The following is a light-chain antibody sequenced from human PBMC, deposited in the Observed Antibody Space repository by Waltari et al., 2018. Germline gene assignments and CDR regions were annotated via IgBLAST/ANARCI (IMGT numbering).Light chain of an antibody. V-gene: IGLV1-40*01. Sequence: QSVLTQPPSVSGAPGQRVTISCTGSNSNIGAGYDVHWYQQLPGTAPKLLIYGNSTRPSGVPDRFSGSKSGTSASLAITGLQAEDEADYYCQSFDSSLSVVFGGGTKLTVL. J-gene: IGLJ2*01. CDR1: NSNIGAGYD. CDR3: QSFDSSLSVV. CDR2: GNS.